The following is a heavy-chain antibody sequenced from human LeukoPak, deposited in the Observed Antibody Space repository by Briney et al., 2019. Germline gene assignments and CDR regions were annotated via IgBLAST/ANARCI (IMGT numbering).Heavy chain of an antibody. CDR3: TRDRGAQWELPDF. CDR1: GFTFINYA. V-gene: IGHV3-11*01. D-gene: IGHD1-26*01. J-gene: IGHJ4*02. CDR2: IYTSGKTT. Sequence: GGSLRLSCAASGFTFINYAMTWVRQAPGKGLEWVSHIYTSGKTTYYAESVKGRFTISRDNAKNSLFLQMKSLRVEDTAIYYCTRDRGAQWELPDFWGQGTLVTVSS.